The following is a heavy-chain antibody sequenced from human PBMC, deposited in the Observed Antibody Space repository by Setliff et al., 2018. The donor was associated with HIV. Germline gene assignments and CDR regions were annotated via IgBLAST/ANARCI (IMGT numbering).Heavy chain of an antibody. Sequence: PVGSLRLSCAASGFTFSSYTMNWVRQAPGKGLEWVSSISSSSYYIYYADSVKGRFTISRDNAKNSLFLQMNSPRAEDTAVYYCASIELAAMVPVDYWGQGTLVTVSS. CDR2: ISSSSYYI. D-gene: IGHD5-18*01. CDR1: GFTFSSYT. V-gene: IGHV3-21*01. J-gene: IGHJ4*02. CDR3: ASIELAAMVPVDY.